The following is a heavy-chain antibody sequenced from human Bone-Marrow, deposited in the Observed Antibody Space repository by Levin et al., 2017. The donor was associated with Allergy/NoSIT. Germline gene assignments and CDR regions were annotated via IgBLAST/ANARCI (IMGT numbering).Heavy chain of an antibody. CDR1: GFIFSSDG. CDR2: ISNDGSNK. Sequence: GESLKISCAASGFIFSSDGMHWVRQAPGKGLEWVALISNDGSNKFYADPVKGRFTISRDNTKNTLYLQMNNLRPNDTAVYYCAKERFLLDYWGQVTLVTVSS. D-gene: IGHD3-16*01. J-gene: IGHJ4*02. CDR3: AKERFLLDY. V-gene: IGHV3-30*18.